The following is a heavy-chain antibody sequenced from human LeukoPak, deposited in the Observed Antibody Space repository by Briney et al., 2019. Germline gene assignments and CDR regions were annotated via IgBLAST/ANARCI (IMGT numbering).Heavy chain of an antibody. J-gene: IGHJ4*02. Sequence: SETLSLTCTVSGGSISSYYWSWIRRPPGKGLEWIGYIYYSGSTNYNPSLKSRVTISVDTSKNQFSLKLSSVTAADTAVYYCARARRPGIAVAGSQYFDYWGQGTLVTVSS. CDR1: GGSISSYY. V-gene: IGHV4-59*01. CDR2: IYYSGST. CDR3: ARARRPGIAVAGSQYFDY. D-gene: IGHD6-19*01.